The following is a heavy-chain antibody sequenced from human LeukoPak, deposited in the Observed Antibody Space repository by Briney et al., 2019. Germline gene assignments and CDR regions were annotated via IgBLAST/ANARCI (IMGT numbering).Heavy chain of an antibody. Sequence: SETLSLTCAVSGGSISRTNWWSWVRQPPGKGLEWIGETYYSGTTNYNPSLKSRVTISVDKSRNQFSLKLSSVTAADTAVYYCARGLFPSYYYDSSGYSSGILDYWGQGTLVTVSS. CDR2: TYYSGTT. V-gene: IGHV4-4*02. CDR1: GGSISRTNW. D-gene: IGHD3-22*01. J-gene: IGHJ4*02. CDR3: ARGLFPSYYYDSSGYSSGILDY.